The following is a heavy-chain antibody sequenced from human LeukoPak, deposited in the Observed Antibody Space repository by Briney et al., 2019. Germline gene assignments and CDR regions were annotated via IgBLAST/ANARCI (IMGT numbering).Heavy chain of an antibody. J-gene: IGHJ4*02. Sequence: SSQTLSLTCTVSGGSISSGGYYWSWIRQPPGKGLEWIGSMYYSGSTYYNPSLKSRVTISVDTSKNQFSLKLSSVTAADTAVYYCARHFDSHGAYYFDYWGQGTLVTVSS. V-gene: IGHV4-30-2*03. CDR2: MYYSGST. CDR1: GGSISSGGYY. D-gene: IGHD5-18*01. CDR3: ARHFDSHGAYYFDY.